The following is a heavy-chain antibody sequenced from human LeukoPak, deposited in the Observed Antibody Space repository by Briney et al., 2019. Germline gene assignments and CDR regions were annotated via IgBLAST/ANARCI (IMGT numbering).Heavy chain of an antibody. Sequence: ASVKVSCKASGYTFTSYGISWVRQAPGQGLEWMGWISAYNGNTNYAQKLQGSVTMTTDTSTSTAYMELRSLRSDDTAVYYCARYYYDSSGQDPNWFDPWGQGTLVTVSS. V-gene: IGHV1-18*01. D-gene: IGHD3-22*01. CDR1: GYTFTSYG. CDR3: ARYYYDSSGQDPNWFDP. CDR2: ISAYNGNT. J-gene: IGHJ5*02.